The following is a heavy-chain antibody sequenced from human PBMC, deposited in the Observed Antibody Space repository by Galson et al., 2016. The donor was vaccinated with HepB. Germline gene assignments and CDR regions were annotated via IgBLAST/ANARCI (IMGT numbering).Heavy chain of an antibody. CDR2: INQGGNEK. D-gene: IGHD3-16*01. CDR3: ARDIEQYTFGLALL. CDR1: GFTFSSYW. Sequence: SLRLSCAASGFTFSSYWMTWVRQAPGKGLEWVANINQGGNEKNYGDSVKGRFTVSRDNAKNSLYLQMNSLRAEDTAVYYCARDIEQYTFGLALLWGQGTLVTVSS. J-gene: IGHJ4*02. V-gene: IGHV3-7*01.